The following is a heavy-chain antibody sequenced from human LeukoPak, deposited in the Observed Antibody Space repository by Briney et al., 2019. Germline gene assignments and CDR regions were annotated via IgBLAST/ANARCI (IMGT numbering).Heavy chain of an antibody. CDR3: ARQNTPHGNFDY. Sequence: GGSLRLSCAASGFTLSNYAMHWVRQPAGEGLEWASALGTAGDTFYPGSVKGRFTISRDNAKKSLFLQMNSLRAEDTAVYYCARQNTPHGNFDYWGQGTLVTVSS. CDR2: LGTAGDT. D-gene: IGHD5-24*01. CDR1: GFTLSNYA. V-gene: IGHV3-13*01. J-gene: IGHJ4*02.